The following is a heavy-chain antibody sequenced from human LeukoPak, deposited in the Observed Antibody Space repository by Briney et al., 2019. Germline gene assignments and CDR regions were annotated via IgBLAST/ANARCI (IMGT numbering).Heavy chain of an antibody. D-gene: IGHD4-17*01. CDR3: AKYSRYDYVGQIDY. CDR2: VSDSGTMT. V-gene: IGHV3-23*01. Sequence: GGSLRLSCAASGFTISNYAMNWVRQAPGKGLEWVSGVSDSGTMTYYARSVKGRFTISRDNSKNTLYLQMNSLRAEDTAIYYCAKYSRYDYVGQIDYWGQGTLVTVSS. CDR1: GFTISNYA. J-gene: IGHJ4*02.